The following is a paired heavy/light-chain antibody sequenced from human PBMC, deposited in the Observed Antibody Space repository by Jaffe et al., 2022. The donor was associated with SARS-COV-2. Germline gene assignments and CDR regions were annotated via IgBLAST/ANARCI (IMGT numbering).Light chain of an antibody. V-gene: IGKV1-39*01. CDR2: AAS. Sequence: DIQMTQSPSSLSASVGDRVTITCRASQTISNYLNWYQQKPGKAPKLLIYAASRLQNGVPSRFSGSGSGTDFTLTISSLQPEDFATFYCQQSYSAPYTFGQGTRLEIK. J-gene: IGKJ2*01. CDR3: QQSYSAPYT. CDR1: QTISNY.
Heavy chain of an antibody. D-gene: IGHD2-15*01. CDR2: ISSGSSDI. CDR3: ARRRSGVIAGTDSRLHNWFDL. J-gene: IGHJ5*02. Sequence: EVHLVESGGGLVKPGGSLRLSCAGSGVSFSSYTINWVRQAPGKGLEWVSSISSGSSDIYYADSVKGRFTISRDNAKNSLFLQMNRLRAEDTAVYYCARRRSGVIAGTDSRLHNWFDLWGQGTLVTVSS. CDR1: GVSFSSYT. V-gene: IGHV3-21*01.